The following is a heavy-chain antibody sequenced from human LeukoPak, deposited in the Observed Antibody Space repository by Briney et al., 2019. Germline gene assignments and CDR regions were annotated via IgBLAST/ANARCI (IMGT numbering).Heavy chain of an antibody. J-gene: IGHJ5*02. V-gene: IGHV1-69*06. CDR3: ARDNSVGDVAWWFDP. D-gene: IGHD1-26*01. CDR1: GGTFSSYA. CDR2: IIPIFGTA. Sequence: ASVKVSCKASGGTFSSYAISWVRQAPGQGLEWMGGIIPIFGTANYAQKFQGGVTITADKSTSTAYMELSSLRSEDTAFYYCARDNSVGDVAWWFDPWGQGTLVTVSS.